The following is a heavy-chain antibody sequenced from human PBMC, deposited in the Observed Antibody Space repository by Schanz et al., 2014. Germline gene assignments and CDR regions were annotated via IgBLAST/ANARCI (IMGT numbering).Heavy chain of an antibody. CDR2: IIPVLAIA. J-gene: IGHJ4*02. CDR3: ARDFSAYVGNYFDY. CDR1: GGTFSSYT. V-gene: IGHV1-69*08. D-gene: IGHD5-12*01. Sequence: QVQLVQSGAEVKKPGSSVKVSCTASGGTFSSYTISWIRQAPGQGLEWMGRIIPVLAIADYAQKFQGRVTITADKSTSTASMELSSLRFDDTAVYYCARDFSAYVGNYFDYWGQGTLVTVSS.